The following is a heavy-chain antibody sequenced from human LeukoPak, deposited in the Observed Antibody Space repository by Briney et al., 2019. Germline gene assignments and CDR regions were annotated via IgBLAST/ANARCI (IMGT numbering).Heavy chain of an antibody. J-gene: IGHJ5*02. V-gene: IGHV4-34*01. CDR2: INHSGST. D-gene: IGHD6-19*01. CDR1: GGSFSGYY. CDR3: ARELYVAVAGTAPNWFDP. Sequence: PSETLSLTCAVYGGSFSGYYWSWIRQPPGKGLEWIGEINHSGSTNYNPSLKSRVTMSVDTSKNQFSLKLSSVTAADTAVYYCARELYVAVAGTAPNWFDPWGQGTLVTVSS.